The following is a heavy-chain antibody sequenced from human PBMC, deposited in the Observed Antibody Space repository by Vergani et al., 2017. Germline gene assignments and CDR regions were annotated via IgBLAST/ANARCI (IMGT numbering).Heavy chain of an antibody. V-gene: IGHV3-23*01. J-gene: IGHJ4*02. D-gene: IGHD1-26*01. CDR1: GFTFSTYA. CDR2: LTGGGGST. Sequence: EVQLLESGGSLKQPGGSVRLSCAASGFTFSTYAMHWVRQAPGKGLEWVSALTGGGGSTYYADSFKGRFIISRDNSRDTLYLQMNSLRPEDKATYYCVKEAGSYEKCVDYRGQGTMVTVFS. CDR3: VKEAGSYEKCVDY.